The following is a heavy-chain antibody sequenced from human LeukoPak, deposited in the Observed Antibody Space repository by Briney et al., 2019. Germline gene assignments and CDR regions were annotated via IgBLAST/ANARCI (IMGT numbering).Heavy chain of an antibody. D-gene: IGHD2-8*02. CDR3: ARDSYCKNDY. Sequence: GGSLRLSCAASGFTFSTYSMTWVRQAPGKGLEWVSYISSSSTTIYYGGSVKGRFTVSRDNAKNSLYLQMNSLRAEDTAVYFCARDSYCKNDYWGQGTLVTVSS. CDR2: ISSSSTTI. V-gene: IGHV3-48*01. CDR1: GFTFSTYS. J-gene: IGHJ4*02.